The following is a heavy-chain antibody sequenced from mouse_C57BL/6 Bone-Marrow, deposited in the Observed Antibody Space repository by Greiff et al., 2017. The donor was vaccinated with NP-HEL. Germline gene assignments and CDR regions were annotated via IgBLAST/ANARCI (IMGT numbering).Heavy chain of an antibody. CDR3: ARSTMAYFDY. CDR2: IDPSDSYT. J-gene: IGHJ2*01. Sequence: QVQLQQSGAELVMPGASVKLSCKASGYTFTSYWMHWVKQRPGQGLEWIGEIDPSDSYTNYNQKFKGKSTLTVDKSSSTAYMQLSSLTSEDSAVYYCARSTMAYFDYWGQGTTLTVSS. D-gene: IGHD2-1*01. V-gene: IGHV1-69*01. CDR1: GYTFTSYW.